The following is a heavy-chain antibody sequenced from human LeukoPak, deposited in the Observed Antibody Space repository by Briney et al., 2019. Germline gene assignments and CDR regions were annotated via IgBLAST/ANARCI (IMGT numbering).Heavy chain of an antibody. V-gene: IGHV4-34*01. CDR1: DGSFSGYY. Sequence: SETLSLTCVVYDGSFSGYYWSWIRQPPGKGLEWTAEIDQSGTTNYNPSLKPRVSISVDTSKKQFSLTLTSMTAADTAVYYCARIPHFYFGYGYFDSWGQGTLVTVSS. CDR2: IDQSGTT. D-gene: IGHD2/OR15-2a*01. CDR3: ARIPHFYFGYGYFDS. J-gene: IGHJ4*02.